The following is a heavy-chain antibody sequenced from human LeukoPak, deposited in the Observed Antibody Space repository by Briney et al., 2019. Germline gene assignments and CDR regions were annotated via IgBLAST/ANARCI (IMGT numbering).Heavy chain of an antibody. CDR1: GGSFSGYY. CDR2: INHSGST. V-gene: IGHV4-34*01. CDR3: ARGLYRGWFDP. D-gene: IGHD3-10*01. J-gene: IGHJ5*02. Sequence: SETLSLTCAVYGGSFSGYYWSWIRQPPGKGLEWIGEINHSGSTNYNPSLKSRVTISVDTSKNQFSLKLSSVTAADTAVYYCARGLYRGWFDPWGQGTLVTVSS.